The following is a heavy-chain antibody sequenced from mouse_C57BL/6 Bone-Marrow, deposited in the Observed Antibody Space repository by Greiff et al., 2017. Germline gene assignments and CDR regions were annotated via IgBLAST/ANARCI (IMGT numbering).Heavy chain of an antibody. CDR1: GFTFSSSG. V-gene: IGHV5-6*02. CDR2: ISSGGSYT. J-gene: IGHJ4*01. CDR3: ARRGDGTMDY. Sequence: EVMLVESGGDLVKPGGSLKLSCAASGFTFSSSGMSLVRQTPDKRLAWVATISSGGSYTYYPDSVKGRFPISRDNAKNTLYLQMSSLKSEDTAMYYCARRGDGTMDYWGQGTSVTVSS.